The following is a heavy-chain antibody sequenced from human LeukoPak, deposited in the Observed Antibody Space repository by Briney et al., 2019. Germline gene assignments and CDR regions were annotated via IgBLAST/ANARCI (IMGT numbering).Heavy chain of an antibody. J-gene: IGHJ4*02. CDR2: IIPIFGTA. CDR3: AREKYYYDSSGYYYPHFDY. Sequence: SVKVSCKASGGTFSSYAISWVRQAPGQGLEWMGRIIPIFGTANYAQKFQGRVTITTDESTSTAYMELSSLRSEDTAVYYCAREKYYYDSSGYYYPHFDYWGQGTLVTVSS. CDR1: GGTFSSYA. V-gene: IGHV1-69*05. D-gene: IGHD3-22*01.